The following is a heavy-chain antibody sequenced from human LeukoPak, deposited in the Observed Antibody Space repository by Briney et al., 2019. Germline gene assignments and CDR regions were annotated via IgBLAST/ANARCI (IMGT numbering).Heavy chain of an antibody. CDR2: IYYSGST. CDR1: GGSISSYY. CDR3: ARVGGYSYGIDY. V-gene: IGHV4-59*12. Sequence: SETLSLTCTVSGGSISSYYWSWIRQPPGKGLEWIGYIYYSGSTNYNPSLKSRVTISVDTSKNQFSLKLSSVTAADAAVYYCARVGGYSYGIDYWGQGTLVTVSS. J-gene: IGHJ4*02. D-gene: IGHD5-18*01.